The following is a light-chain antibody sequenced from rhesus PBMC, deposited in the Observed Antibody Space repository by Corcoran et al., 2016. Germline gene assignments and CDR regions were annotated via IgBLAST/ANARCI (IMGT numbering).Light chain of an antibody. CDR2: KAS. V-gene: IGKV1-21*01. J-gene: IGKJ2*01. CDR3: QQYNSAPYI. CDR1: QGISSW. Sequence: DIQMTQSPSSLSASVGDRVTITCRASQGISSWLAWYQQKPVKAPKLLLYKASSLQSGVPSRFSGSVSGTDFTLTISSLQPEDFATYYCQQYNSAPYIFGQGTKVEIK.